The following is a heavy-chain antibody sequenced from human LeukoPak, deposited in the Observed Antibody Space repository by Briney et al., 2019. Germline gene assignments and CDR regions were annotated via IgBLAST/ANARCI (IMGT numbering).Heavy chain of an antibody. CDR1: GFTFSNYW. V-gene: IGHV3-7*01. CDR2: IKQDGSET. Sequence: GGSLRLSCAASGFTFSNYWMSWVRQAPGKGLEWVAHIKQDGSETYYIESMKGRFTISRDNAKNSLYLQMNSLRAEDTAVYYCARDYGDYAPFDYWGQGTLVTVSS. CDR3: ARDYGDYAPFDY. D-gene: IGHD4-17*01. J-gene: IGHJ4*02.